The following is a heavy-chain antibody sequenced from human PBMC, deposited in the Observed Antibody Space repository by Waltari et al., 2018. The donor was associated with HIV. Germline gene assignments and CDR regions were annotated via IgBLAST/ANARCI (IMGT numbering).Heavy chain of an antibody. CDR3: ARGVNLRCTGDCYSAY. V-gene: IGHV3-49*03. CDR1: GFNFGAYA. Sequence: EVHLVESGGGLVQPGRSLRLSCKASGFNFGAYAVTWFRQAPGKGLEWVGFLRSKPYGGTREYAASVKGRFTISRDDSKNIAFLQMDSLKIEDTAVYYCARGVNLRCTGDCYSAYWGQGTLVTVSS. D-gene: IGHD2-21*02. CDR2: LRSKPYGGTR. J-gene: IGHJ4*02.